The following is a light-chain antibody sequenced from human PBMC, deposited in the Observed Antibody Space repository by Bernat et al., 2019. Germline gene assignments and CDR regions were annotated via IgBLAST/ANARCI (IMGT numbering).Light chain of an antibody. CDR3: CSFAGGDILI. CDR2: EGS. V-gene: IGLV2-23*01. Sequence: QSALTQPASVSGSPGQSITISCTGTNSDIGSYKLVSWYQHHPDKAPKLLIYEGSVRPSVVSDRFSGSQSGNTASLTISGLQSDDEATHYCCSFAGGDILIFGGGTKVT. CDR1: NSDIGSYKL. J-gene: IGLJ2*01.